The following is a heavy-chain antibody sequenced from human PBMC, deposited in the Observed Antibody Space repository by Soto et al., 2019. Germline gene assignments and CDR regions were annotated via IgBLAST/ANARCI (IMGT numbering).Heavy chain of an antibody. CDR3: ARATGYGAYWPLEY. V-gene: IGHV3-30-3*01. CDR2: TQYDGSNT. Sequence: GGSLRLSCAASGYVFKSYPMHWVRKGPGKGLEWVAYTQYDGSNTKYAESVKGRFTISRDNSKNTLYLQMNSLRPEDTALYYCARATGYGAYWPLEYWGPGTLVTVSS. J-gene: IGHJ4*02. D-gene: IGHD5-12*01. CDR1: GYVFKSYP.